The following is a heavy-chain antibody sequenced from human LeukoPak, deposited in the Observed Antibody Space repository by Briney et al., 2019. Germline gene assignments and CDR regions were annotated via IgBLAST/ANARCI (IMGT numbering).Heavy chain of an antibody. Sequence: GGSLRLSCAASGFTFSSNSMNWVRQAPGKGLEWVSSISSSSSYIYYADSVKGRCTISRDNSKNTLYLQMNSLRVEDTAMYYCARGLFLSGYLDAFDIWGQGTVVTVSS. CDR3: ARGLFLSGYLDAFDI. CDR1: GFTFSSNS. D-gene: IGHD3-22*01. J-gene: IGHJ3*02. V-gene: IGHV3-21*04. CDR2: ISSSSSYI.